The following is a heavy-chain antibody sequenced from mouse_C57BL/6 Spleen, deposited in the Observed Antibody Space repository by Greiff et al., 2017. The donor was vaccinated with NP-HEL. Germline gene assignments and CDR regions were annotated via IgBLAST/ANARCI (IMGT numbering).Heavy chain of an antibody. CDR1: GYTFTSYT. Sequence: VQLQQPGAELARPGASVKMSCKASGYTFTSYTMHWVKQRPGQGLEWIGYINPSSGYTKYNQKFKDKATLTADKSSSTAYMQLSSLTSEDSAVYYCARSHYSNYDWYFDVWGTGTTVTVSS. CDR2: INPSSGYT. CDR3: ARSHYSNYDWYFDV. D-gene: IGHD2-5*01. V-gene: IGHV1-4*01. J-gene: IGHJ1*03.